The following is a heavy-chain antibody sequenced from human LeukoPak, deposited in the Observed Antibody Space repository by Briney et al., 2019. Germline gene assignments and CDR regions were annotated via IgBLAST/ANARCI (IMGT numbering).Heavy chain of an antibody. CDR3: ATPSIADSTIYGMDV. CDR2: ISSSGSTI. CDR1: GFTFSDYY. Sequence: GGSLRLSCAASGFTFSDYYMSWIRQAPGMGLEWVSYISSSGSTIYYADSVKGRFTISRDSAKNSLYLQMNSLRAEDTAVYYCATPSIADSTIYGMDVWGQGTTVTVSS. D-gene: IGHD6-6*01. J-gene: IGHJ6*02. V-gene: IGHV3-11*01.